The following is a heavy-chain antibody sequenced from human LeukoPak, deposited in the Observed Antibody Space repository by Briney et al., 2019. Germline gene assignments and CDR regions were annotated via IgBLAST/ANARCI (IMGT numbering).Heavy chain of an antibody. CDR1: GFTFSTYN. J-gene: IGHJ4*02. D-gene: IGHD2-15*01. CDR2: ISSSSSYI. CDR3: ARDDVGGSCYFDY. V-gene: IGHV3-21*04. Sequence: GGSLRLSCAASGFTFSTYNMNWVRQAPGKGLQWVSSISSSSSYIYYADSVKGRFTISRDNAKNSLYLQMNSLRAEDTAVYYCARDDVGGSCYFDYWGQGTLVTVSS.